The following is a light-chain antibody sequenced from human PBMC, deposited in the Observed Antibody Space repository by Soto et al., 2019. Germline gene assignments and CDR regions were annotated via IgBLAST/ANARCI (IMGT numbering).Light chain of an antibody. CDR1: QSIINY. CDR3: QQSDSAPLT. CDR2: AAS. Sequence: EIQMTQSPSSLSASVGDRVTITCRASQSIINYLNWYQRKPGKDPKLLIYAASSLHSGVTSRFSGSGSGTDFTLTISRLQPEDFATVYCQQSDSAPLTFGGGTRVEIK. J-gene: IGKJ4*01. V-gene: IGKV1-39*01.